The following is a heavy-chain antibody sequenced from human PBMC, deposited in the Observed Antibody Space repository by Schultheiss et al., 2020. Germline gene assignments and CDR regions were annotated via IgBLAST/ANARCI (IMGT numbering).Heavy chain of an antibody. Sequence: SVKVSCKASGYTFTSYGISWVRQAPGQGLEWMGGIIPIFGTANYAQKFQGRVTITADKSTSTAYMELSSLRSEDTAVYYCARELTPMVRGVYYFDYWGQGTLVTVSS. D-gene: IGHD3-10*01. V-gene: IGHV1-69*06. CDR2: IIPIFGTA. J-gene: IGHJ4*02. CDR1: GYTFTSYG. CDR3: ARELTPMVRGVYYFDY.